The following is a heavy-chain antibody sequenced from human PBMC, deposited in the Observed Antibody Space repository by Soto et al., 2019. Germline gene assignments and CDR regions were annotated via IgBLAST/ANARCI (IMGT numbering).Heavy chain of an antibody. D-gene: IGHD6-19*01. J-gene: IGHJ4*02. Sequence: QVQLQESGPGLVKPSETLSLTCTVSGGSISSYYWSWIRQPPGKGLEWIGYIYYSGSTNYNPSLKSRVTISVDTSKNQFSLKLSSVTAADTAVYYCARALGLYSSGWFRPFDYWGQGTLVTASS. CDR3: ARALGLYSSGWFRPFDY. CDR2: IYYSGST. CDR1: GGSISSYY. V-gene: IGHV4-59*01.